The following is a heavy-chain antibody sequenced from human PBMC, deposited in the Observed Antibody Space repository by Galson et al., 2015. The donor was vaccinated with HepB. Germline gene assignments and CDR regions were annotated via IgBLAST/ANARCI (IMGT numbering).Heavy chain of an antibody. V-gene: IGHV2-5*01. Sequence: PALVKPTQTLTLTCTFSGFSLSTSGVGVGWIRQPPGKALEWLALIYWNDDKRYSPSLKSRLTITKDTSKNQVVLTMTNMDPVDTATYYCAHGADGYNNWILFQGGWFDPWGQGTLVTVSS. CDR3: AHGADGYNNWILFQGGWFDP. J-gene: IGHJ5*02. CDR2: IYWNDDK. CDR1: GFSLSTSGVG. D-gene: IGHD5-24*01.